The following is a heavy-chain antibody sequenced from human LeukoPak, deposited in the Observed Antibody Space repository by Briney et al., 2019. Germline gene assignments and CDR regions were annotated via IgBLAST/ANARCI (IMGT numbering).Heavy chain of an antibody. CDR2: ISYDGSNK. V-gene: IGHV3-30*18. CDR3: AKDSYCSSTSCYSDGMDV. D-gene: IGHD2-2*01. Sequence: PGRSLRLSCADSGFTFSSYGMHWVRQAPGKGLEWVAVISYDGSNKYYADSVKGRFTISRDNSKNTLYLQMNSLRAEDTAVYYCAKDSYCSSTSCYSDGMDVWGQGTTVTVSS. J-gene: IGHJ6*02. CDR1: GFTFSSYG.